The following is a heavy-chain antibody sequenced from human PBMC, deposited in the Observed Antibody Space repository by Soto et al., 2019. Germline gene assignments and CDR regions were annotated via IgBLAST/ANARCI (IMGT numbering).Heavy chain of an antibody. J-gene: IGHJ4*02. Sequence: SVKVSCKASGFTFTSSAVQWVRQARGQRLEWIGWIVVGSGNTNYAQKFQERVTITRDMSTSTAYMELSSLGSEDTAVYYCAAVQFDYGDYGVYFDYWGQGTLVTVSS. CDR3: AAVQFDYGDYGVYFDY. CDR2: IVVGSGNT. CDR1: GFTFTSSA. V-gene: IGHV1-58*01. D-gene: IGHD4-17*01.